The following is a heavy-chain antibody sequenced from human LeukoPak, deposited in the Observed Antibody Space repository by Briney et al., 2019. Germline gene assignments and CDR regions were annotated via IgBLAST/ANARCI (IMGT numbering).Heavy chain of an antibody. J-gene: IGHJ5*02. CDR3: ARGQVPAARGYNWFDP. CDR2: INARGDT. V-gene: IGHV4-34*01. D-gene: IGHD2-2*01. CDR1: GWSFNDYY. Sequence: SETLPLTCAVYGWSFNDYYWNWIRQPPGKGLEWIGEINARGDTSYNPSLKSRVTISVDTSKKQFSLRLTSMIAADTALYYCARGQVPAARGYNWFDPWGQGTPVTVSS.